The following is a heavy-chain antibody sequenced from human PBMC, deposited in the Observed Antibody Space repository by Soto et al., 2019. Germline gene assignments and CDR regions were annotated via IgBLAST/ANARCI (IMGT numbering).Heavy chain of an antibody. CDR1: GFTFNNAR. V-gene: IGHV3-15*01. Sequence: EVQLAESGGGLVKPGGSLRLYCAASGFTFNNARMSWVRQAPGKGLEWVGRVKSKAEGGTTDYSAPVKGRYTISRDDSKNTVYLKMNSLKTEDTGLYYCTTIGTDVVVLSTGTYWYFDLWGRGSLVSVSS. CDR3: TTIGTDVVVLSTGTYWYFDL. J-gene: IGHJ2*01. CDR2: VKSKAEGGTT. D-gene: IGHD3-22*01.